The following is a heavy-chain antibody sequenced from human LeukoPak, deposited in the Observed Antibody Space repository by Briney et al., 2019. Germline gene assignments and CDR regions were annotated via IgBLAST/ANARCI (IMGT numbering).Heavy chain of an antibody. CDR1: GDSISSDISY. V-gene: IGHV4-61*02. CDR2: VYTSGNT. J-gene: IGHJ4*02. CDR3: ARKTFDY. Sequence: SETLSLTCTVSGDSISSDISYWSWIRQPAGKELEWIGRVYTSGNTDYNPSLKSRVSISVDTSKNQFSLNLSSVTAADTAIYYCARKTFDYWGQGTLVTVSS.